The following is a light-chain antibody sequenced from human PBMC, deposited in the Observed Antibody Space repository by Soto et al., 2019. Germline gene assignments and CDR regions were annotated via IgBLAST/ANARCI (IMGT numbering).Light chain of an antibody. V-gene: IGKV1-5*01. J-gene: IGKJ2*01. CDR1: QSISNW. Sequence: DIQMTQSPSTLSASVGDRVTITCRASQSISNWLAWYQQKPGKAPTLLIYDVSRLESGVPSRFSGSGSGTEFTLTINSLQPDDFATYYCQQYSSYPYTFGQGTKVDTK. CDR2: DVS. CDR3: QQYSSYPYT.